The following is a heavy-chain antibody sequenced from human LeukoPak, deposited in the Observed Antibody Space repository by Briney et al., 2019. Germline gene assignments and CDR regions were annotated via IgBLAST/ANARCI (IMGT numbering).Heavy chain of an antibody. V-gene: IGHV3-30*04. CDR2: ISYDGSNK. D-gene: IGHD3-10*01. CDR3: AKDKSMVRELDY. J-gene: IGHJ4*02. CDR1: GFTFA. Sequence: QSGGSLRLSCAASGFTFAMHWVRQAPGKGLEWVTIISYDGSNKYYADSVKGRFTISRDNSKNTLFLQMNSLRAEDTAVYYCAKDKSMVRELDYWGQGNLVTVSS.